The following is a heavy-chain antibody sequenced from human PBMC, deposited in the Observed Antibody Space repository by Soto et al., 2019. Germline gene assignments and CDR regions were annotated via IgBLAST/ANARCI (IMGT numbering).Heavy chain of an antibody. J-gene: IGHJ6*02. Sequence: ASVKVSCKASGYTFTGYYMHWVRQAPGQGREWMGWINPNSGGTNYAQKSQGWVTMTRDTSISTAYMELSSLRSDDTGEYYGARGDSSGWYFYGMDVWVQGTTVTVSS. CDR3: ARGDSSGWYFYGMDV. CDR1: GYTFTGYY. V-gene: IGHV1-2*04. CDR2: INPNSGGT. D-gene: IGHD6-19*01.